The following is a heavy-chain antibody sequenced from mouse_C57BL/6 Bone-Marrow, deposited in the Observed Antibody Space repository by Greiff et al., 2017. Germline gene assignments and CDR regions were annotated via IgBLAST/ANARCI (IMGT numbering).Heavy chain of an antibody. CDR2: ISDGGSYT. D-gene: IGHD2-4*01. J-gene: IGHJ1*03. V-gene: IGHV5-4*01. CDR3: ARDDYGIWYVDV. Sequence: EVKLVESGGGLVKPGGSLKLSCAASGFTFSSYAMSWVRQTPEKRLEWVATISDGGSYTYYPDNVKGRFTISRDNAKNNLYLQMSHLKSEDTAMYYCARDDYGIWYVDVWGTGTTVTVSS. CDR1: GFTFSSYA.